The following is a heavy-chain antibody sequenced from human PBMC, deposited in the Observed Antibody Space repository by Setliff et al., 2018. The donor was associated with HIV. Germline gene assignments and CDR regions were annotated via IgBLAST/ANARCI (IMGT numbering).Heavy chain of an antibody. J-gene: IGHJ3*02. CDR3: ARDRGYYDSSGYWGRHALDI. Sequence: PSETLSLTCTVSGGSISSSSYYWGWIRQPPGKGLEWIGSIHYSGSTYYNPSLKSRVTISVDTSKNQFSLKLSSVTAADTAVYYCARDRGYYDSSGYWGRHALDIWGQGTMVTVSS. V-gene: IGHV4-39*07. CDR2: IHYSGST. D-gene: IGHD3-22*01. CDR1: GGSISSSSYY.